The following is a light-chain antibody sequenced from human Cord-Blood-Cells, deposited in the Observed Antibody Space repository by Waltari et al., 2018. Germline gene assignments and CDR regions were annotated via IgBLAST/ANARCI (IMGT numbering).Light chain of an antibody. CDR3: GTWDSSLSAYV. CDR2: ENN. CDR1: RANIGNTY. Sequence: SVFTQPPSVYAAPGQKVTTSCSGGRANIGNTYVSWYQQHPGTAPKLLIYENNKRPPGIPDRFSGSKSCTSAALGITGLQTGDEADYYCGTWDSSLSAYVFGTGTKVTVL. V-gene: IGLV1-51*02. J-gene: IGLJ1*01.